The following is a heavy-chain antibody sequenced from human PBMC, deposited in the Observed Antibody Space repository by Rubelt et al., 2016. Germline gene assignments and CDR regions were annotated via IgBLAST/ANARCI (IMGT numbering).Heavy chain of an antibody. J-gene: IGHJ4*02. CDR2: MTGDGNA. CDR1: RFTFSSYA. CDR3: VGHGSLSR. V-gene: IGHV3-23*01. D-gene: IGHD3-16*01. Sequence: EVQLLESGGDLVQPGGSLRLSCVASRFTFSSYAMSWVRQAPGKGLEWVSDMTGDGNAFYRDSVKGRFTISKDNFKSTLYLQMNSLRPDDTAMYYCVGHGSLSRWGQGTLVTVSS.